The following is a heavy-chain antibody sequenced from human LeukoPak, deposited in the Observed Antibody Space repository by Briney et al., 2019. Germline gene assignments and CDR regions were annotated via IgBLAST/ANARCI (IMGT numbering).Heavy chain of an antibody. J-gene: IGHJ6*03. Sequence: AGGSLRLSCAASGFTVSSNYMSWVRQAPGKGLEWVSVIYSGGSTYYADSVKGRFTISRDNSKNTLFLQINSLRAEDTAVYYCAKNGDRGAFCSGGTCYPYYYYYMDVWGKGTTVTISS. CDR2: IYSGGST. CDR3: AKNGDRGAFCSGGTCYPYYYYYMDV. V-gene: IGHV3-53*01. D-gene: IGHD2-15*01. CDR1: GFTVSSNY.